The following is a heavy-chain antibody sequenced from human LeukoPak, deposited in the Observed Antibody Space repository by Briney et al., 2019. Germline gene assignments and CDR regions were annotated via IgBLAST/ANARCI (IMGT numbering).Heavy chain of an antibody. CDR1: GFTFDGSI. Sequence: TGGSLRLSCAASGFTFDGSIMHWVRQPPEKGLEWVSLISWDGGSTRYADPVKGRFTISRDNSKKSLFLQMNSLKTEDTALYYCAKDNEGSIDHWGQGTLVTVSS. J-gene: IGHJ4*02. CDR2: ISWDGGST. D-gene: IGHD1-1*01. CDR3: AKDNEGSIDH. V-gene: IGHV3-43*01.